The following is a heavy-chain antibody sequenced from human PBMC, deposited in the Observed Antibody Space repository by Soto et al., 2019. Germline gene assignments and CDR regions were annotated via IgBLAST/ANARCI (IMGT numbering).Heavy chain of an antibody. V-gene: IGHV3-33*01. J-gene: IGHJ3*02. CDR3: AREMAKMGGPFDI. Sequence: SLRLSCAASGFTFSSYGMHWVRQAPGKGLEWVAVIWYDGSNKYYADSVKGRFTISRDNSKNTLYLQMNSLRAEDTAVYYCAREMAKMGGPFDIWGQGTMVTVSS. D-gene: IGHD3-16*01. CDR1: GFTFSSYG. CDR2: IWYDGSNK.